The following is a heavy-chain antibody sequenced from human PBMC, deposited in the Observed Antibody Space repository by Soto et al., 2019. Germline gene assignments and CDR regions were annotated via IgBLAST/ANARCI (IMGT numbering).Heavy chain of an antibody. Sequence: SGKVSCKASGGTFSSYAISWVRQAHGQGLEWMGGIIPIFGTANYAQKFQGRVTITADESTSTAYMELSSLRSEDTAVYYCARDDTAMVSGYYYYGMDVWGQGTTVTVSS. V-gene: IGHV1-69*13. J-gene: IGHJ6*02. D-gene: IGHD5-18*01. CDR3: ARDDTAMVSGYYYYGMDV. CDR1: GGTFSSYA. CDR2: IIPIFGTA.